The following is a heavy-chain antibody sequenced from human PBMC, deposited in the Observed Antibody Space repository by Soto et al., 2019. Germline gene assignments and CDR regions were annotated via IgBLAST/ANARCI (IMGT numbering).Heavy chain of an antibody. CDR3: ARVLTAGVTTD. J-gene: IGHJ4*02. V-gene: IGHV4-34*01. CDR1: GGSFIGYY. CDR2: SNHVGNT. Sequence: QVQLQQWGAGLLKPSETLSLTCAVYGGSFIGYYWSWIRQPPGKGLEWIGESNHVGNTNYNPSLKSRVTMSVDPSKNQFSLRLSSVTAADTAVYYCARVLTAGVTTDWGQGTLVLVSS. D-gene: IGHD5-18*01.